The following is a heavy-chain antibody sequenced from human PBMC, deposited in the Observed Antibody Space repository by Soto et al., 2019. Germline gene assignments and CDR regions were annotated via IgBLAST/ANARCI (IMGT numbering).Heavy chain of an antibody. D-gene: IGHD2-2*01. J-gene: IGHJ6*02. CDR1: GYTLTSYY. CDR2: INPSGGIT. Sequence: QVQLVQSGAEVKKPGASVKVSCKASGYTLTSYYLHWVRQAPGQGPEWMGIINPSGGITNDAQKFQDRVTLTSDKSTSTVYMELSSLRSEDTAVYYCARGISTTRYYYYYGMDVWGQGTTVTVSS. V-gene: IGHV1-46*01. CDR3: ARGISTTRYYYYYGMDV.